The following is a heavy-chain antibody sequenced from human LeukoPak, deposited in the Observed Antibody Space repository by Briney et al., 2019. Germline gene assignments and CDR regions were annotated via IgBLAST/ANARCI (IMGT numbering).Heavy chain of an antibody. CDR3: ARRSGSCRNFDY. CDR1: GGSISSYY. J-gene: IGHJ4*02. CDR2: IYYSGST. Sequence: SETLSLTCTVSGGSISSYYWSWIRQPPGKGLEWIGYIYYSGSTNYNPSLKSRVTISVDTSKNQFSLKLSSVTAADTAVYYCARRSGSCRNFDYWGQGTLVTVSS. D-gene: IGHD1-26*01. V-gene: IGHV4-59*08.